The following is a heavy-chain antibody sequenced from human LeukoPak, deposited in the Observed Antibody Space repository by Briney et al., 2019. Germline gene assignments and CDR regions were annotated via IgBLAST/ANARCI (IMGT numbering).Heavy chain of an antibody. CDR1: GLPFSHSG. CDR3: FGITVTDVPY. CDR2: IRYDGSNK. D-gene: IGHD1-7*01. Sequence: GGSLRLSWAAAGLPFSHSGMHWARQAPGKGLEWVAFIRYDGSNKYYADSVKGRFTISRDNSKNALYLQMNSLRGEDTAVYYCFGITVTDVPYWGQGTLVTVSS. J-gene: IGHJ4*02. V-gene: IGHV3-30*02.